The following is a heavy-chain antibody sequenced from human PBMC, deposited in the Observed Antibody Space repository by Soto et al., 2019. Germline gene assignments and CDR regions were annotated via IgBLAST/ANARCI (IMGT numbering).Heavy chain of an antibody. CDR2: IWYDGSNK. D-gene: IGHD5-12*01. Sequence: QVQLVESGGGVVQPGRSLRLSCAASGFTFSSYDMHWVRQAPGKGLEWVAVIWYDGSNKYYADSVKGRFTISRDNSKNTLYLQMNSLRAEDTAVYYCARDSSSGYDPYVGYFDYWGQGTLVTVSS. CDR3: ARDSSSGYDPYVGYFDY. CDR1: GFTFSSYD. J-gene: IGHJ4*02. V-gene: IGHV3-33*01.